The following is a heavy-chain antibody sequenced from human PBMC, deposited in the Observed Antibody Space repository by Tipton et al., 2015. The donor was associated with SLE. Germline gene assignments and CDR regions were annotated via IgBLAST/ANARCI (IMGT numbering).Heavy chain of an antibody. CDR2: IYYSGST. V-gene: IGHV4-59*01. Sequence: TLSLTCAVYGGSFSGYYWSWIRQPPGKGLEWIGYIYYSGSTNYNPSLKSRVTISVDTSKNQFSLKLSSVTAADTAVYYCARGVTYYDFWSGYYPYYFDYWGQGTLVTVSS. CDR1: GGSFSGYY. J-gene: IGHJ4*02. CDR3: ARGVTYYDFWSGYYPYYFDY. D-gene: IGHD3-3*01.